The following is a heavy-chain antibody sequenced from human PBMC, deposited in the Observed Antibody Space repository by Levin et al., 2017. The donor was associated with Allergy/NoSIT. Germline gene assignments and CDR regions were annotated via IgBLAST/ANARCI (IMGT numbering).Heavy chain of an antibody. Sequence: GESLKISCAASGFTFGAYWMTWVRQGPGKGLEWVANIKQDGSEKYYVDSVKGRFTISRDNAKNSLYLQMNSLRAEDTAVYYCARTPSGSYHGSLEYWGPGTLVTVSS. CDR3: ARTPSGSYHGSLEY. CDR1: GFTFGAYW. CDR2: IKQDGSEK. D-gene: IGHD3-10*01. V-gene: IGHV3-7*01. J-gene: IGHJ4*02.